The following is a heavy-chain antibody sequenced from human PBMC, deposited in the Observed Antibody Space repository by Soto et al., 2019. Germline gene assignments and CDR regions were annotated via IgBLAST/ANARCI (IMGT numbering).Heavy chain of an antibody. Sequence: QITLKESGPTLVAPTQTLTLTCTYSGFSLRTTGVGVGWIRQPPGKALEWLGIIYWNDDKRDSPSLKNRFTLTSDISKSQVVLTMTNMDPVDTATYYCAHTWGLPFDYWGQGTLVIVSS. CDR2: IYWNDDK. D-gene: IGHD3-16*01. V-gene: IGHV2-5*01. CDR3: AHTWGLPFDY. CDR1: GFSLRTTGVG. J-gene: IGHJ4*02.